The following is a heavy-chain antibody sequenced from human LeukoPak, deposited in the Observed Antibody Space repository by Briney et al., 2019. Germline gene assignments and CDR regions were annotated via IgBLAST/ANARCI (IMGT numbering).Heavy chain of an antibody. Sequence: SQTLSLTCAISGDSVSSKSAAWNWIRQSPSRGLEWLGRTYYRSKWYNDYAISVKSRIIINPDTSKNQFSLQLNSVTPEDTAVYYCARDGRAYSSGWSHFDYWGQGILVTVSA. CDR3: ARDGRAYSSGWSHFDY. CDR1: GDSVSSKSAA. CDR2: TYYRSKWYN. D-gene: IGHD6-19*01. J-gene: IGHJ4*02. V-gene: IGHV6-1*01.